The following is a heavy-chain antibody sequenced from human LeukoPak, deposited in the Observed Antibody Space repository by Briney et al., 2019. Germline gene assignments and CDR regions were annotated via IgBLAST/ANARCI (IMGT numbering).Heavy chain of an antibody. CDR1: GFTFSSYA. J-gene: IGHJ4*02. D-gene: IGHD2-15*01. Sequence: PGGSLRLSCAASGFTFSSYAMHWVRQAPGKGLEWVAVISYDGSNKYYADSVKGRFTISRDNSKNTLYLQMNSLRAEDTAVYYCARDMSVVVVAATRADIDYWGQGTLVTVSS. V-gene: IGHV3-30*04. CDR2: ISYDGSNK. CDR3: ARDMSVVVVAATRADIDY.